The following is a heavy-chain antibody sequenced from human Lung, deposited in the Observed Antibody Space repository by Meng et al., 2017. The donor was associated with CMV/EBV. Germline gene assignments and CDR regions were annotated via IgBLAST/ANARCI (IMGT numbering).Heavy chain of an antibody. J-gene: IGHJ4*02. V-gene: IGHV4-34*01. Sequence: SEILSSTFAVPGGPSGSFYWSWTRQPPGKGLEWIGAINHSGSANYNPSLKRRVTISADTSKNQFSLRLTSVTAADTAFYCCARRGPQLYDYWGQGTLVTVSS. CDR3: ARRGPQLYDY. CDR1: GGPSGSFY. CDR2: INHSGSA. D-gene: IGHD3-10*01.